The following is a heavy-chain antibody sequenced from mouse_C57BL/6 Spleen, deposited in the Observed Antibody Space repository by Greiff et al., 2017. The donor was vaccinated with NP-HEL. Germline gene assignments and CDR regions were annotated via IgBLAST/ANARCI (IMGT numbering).Heavy chain of an antibody. CDR2: IHPNSGST. D-gene: IGHD1-1*01. CDR1: GYTFTSYW. CDR3: ARGFITTVVDYFDY. J-gene: IGHJ2*01. Sequence: QVQLKQPGAELVKPGASVKLSCKASGYTFTSYWMHWVKQRPGQGLEWIGMIHPNSGSTNYNEKFKSKATLTVDKSSSTAYMQLSSLTSEDSAVYYCARGFITTVVDYFDYWGQGTTLTVSS. V-gene: IGHV1-64*01.